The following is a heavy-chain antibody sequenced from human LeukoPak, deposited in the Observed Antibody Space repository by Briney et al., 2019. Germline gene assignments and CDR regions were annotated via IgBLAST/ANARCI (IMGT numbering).Heavy chain of an antibody. V-gene: IGHV4-34*01. J-gene: IGHJ4*02. CDR2: INHSGST. CDR3: ARHPKAAMVYFDY. Sequence: PSETLSLTCAVYGGSFSGYYWSWIRQPPGKGLEWIGEINHSGSTNYNPSLKSRVTISVDTSKNQFSLKLSSVTAADTAVYYCARHPKAAMVYFDYWGQGTLVTVSS. CDR1: GGSFSGYY. D-gene: IGHD5-18*01.